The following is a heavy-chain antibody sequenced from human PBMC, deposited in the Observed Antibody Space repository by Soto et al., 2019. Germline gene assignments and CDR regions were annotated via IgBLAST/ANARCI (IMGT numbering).Heavy chain of an antibody. V-gene: IGHV4-30-4*01. J-gene: IGHJ4*02. Sequence: SETLSLTCTVSGGPISSGDYYWNWIRQPPGKGLEWIGSIYYSGSTYYNPSLKSRVTISVDTSKNQFSLKLSSVAAADTAVYYCARTADYDYVWGSYRYFDYWGQGTLVTVSS. D-gene: IGHD3-16*02. CDR2: IYYSGST. CDR1: GGPISSGDYY. CDR3: ARTADYDYVWGSYRYFDY.